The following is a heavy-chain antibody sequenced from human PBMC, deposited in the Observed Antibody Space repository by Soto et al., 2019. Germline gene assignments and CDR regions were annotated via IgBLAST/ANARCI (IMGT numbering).Heavy chain of an antibody. Sequence: QVQLVQSGAEVKKPGSSVKVSCTASGYTFTSYGISWVRQAPGQGLEWMGWISAYNGNTNYAQKLQGRVTMTTDTSTSTAYMELRSLRSDDTAVYYCARARQAHDYGVSWYFDLWGRGTLVTVSS. J-gene: IGHJ2*01. CDR1: GYTFTSYG. V-gene: IGHV1-18*04. CDR2: ISAYNGNT. D-gene: IGHD4-17*01. CDR3: ARARQAHDYGVSWYFDL.